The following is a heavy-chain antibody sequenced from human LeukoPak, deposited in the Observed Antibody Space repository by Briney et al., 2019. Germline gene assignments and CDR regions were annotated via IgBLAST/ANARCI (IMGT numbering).Heavy chain of an antibody. Sequence: ASVKVSCKASGGTFSSYAISWVRHAPGQGLEWMGGIIPIFGTANYAQKFQGRVTITTDESTSTAYMELSSLRSEDTAVYYCASGGDIVVVPAADYYYYMDVWGKGTTVTVSS. CDR3: ASGGDIVVVPAADYYYYMDV. V-gene: IGHV1-69*05. CDR2: IIPIFGTA. J-gene: IGHJ6*03. CDR1: GGTFSSYA. D-gene: IGHD2-2*01.